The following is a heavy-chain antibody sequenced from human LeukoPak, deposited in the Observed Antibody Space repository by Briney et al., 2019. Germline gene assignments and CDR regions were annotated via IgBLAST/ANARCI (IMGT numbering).Heavy chain of an antibody. J-gene: IGHJ4*02. CDR3: TRETSCSGGSCYGDY. Sequence: GGSLRLSCTASGFTFGDYAMSWVRQAPGKGLGWVGFIRSKAYGGTTEYAASVKGRFTISRDDSKSIAYLQMNSLRTEDTAVYYCTRETSCSGGSCYGDYWGQGTLVTVSS. CDR2: IRSKAYGGTT. D-gene: IGHD2-15*01. CDR1: GFTFGDYA. V-gene: IGHV3-49*04.